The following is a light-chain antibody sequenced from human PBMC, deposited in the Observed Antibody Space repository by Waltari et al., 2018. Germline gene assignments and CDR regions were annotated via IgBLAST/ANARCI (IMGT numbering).Light chain of an antibody. CDR2: SNN. Sequence: QSVLTQPPSASGTPGQTVTISCSGSNSNIGGNTVNWYQHLPGAAPKLIIYSNNPRPSGVPDRFPGSKSGTSASLAISGLQSGDDADYYCAAWDDTPNCLFGGGTKLTVL. CDR1: NSNIGGNT. V-gene: IGLV1-44*01. CDR3: AAWDDTPNCL. J-gene: IGLJ2*01.